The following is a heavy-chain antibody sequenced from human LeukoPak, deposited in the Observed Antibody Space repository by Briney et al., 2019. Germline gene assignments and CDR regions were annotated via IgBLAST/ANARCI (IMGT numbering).Heavy chain of an antibody. CDR3: GKNRYSGSLSPFDI. CDR1: KSAFSSYA. Sequence: SGGSLRLSCAASKSAFSSYAMSWVRQAPGKGLEWVSAISGGGGNTYYADSVKGRFTISRDNSKNTLYLQMNSLRAEDTAVYYCGKNRYSGSLSPFDIWGQGTMVTVSS. V-gene: IGHV3-23*01. J-gene: IGHJ3*02. CDR2: ISGGGGNT. D-gene: IGHD1-26*01.